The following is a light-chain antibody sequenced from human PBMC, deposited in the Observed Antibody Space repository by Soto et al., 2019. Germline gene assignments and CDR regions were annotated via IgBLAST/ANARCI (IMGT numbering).Light chain of an antibody. CDR3: HQYNSFPQT. Sequence: AIRMTQSPSSFSASTGDRVTITCRATQDITNYLAWYQQKPGKAPKLLIYRASVLESGVPSRFIGGGAGTNFSLIISYLQSEDFATYDCHQYNSFPQTFGQGTKLEIK. V-gene: IGKV1-8*01. CDR2: RAS. J-gene: IGKJ2*01. CDR1: QDITNY.